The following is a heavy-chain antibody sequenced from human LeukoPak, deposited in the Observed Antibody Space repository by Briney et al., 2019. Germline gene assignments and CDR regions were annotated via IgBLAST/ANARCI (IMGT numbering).Heavy chain of an antibody. V-gene: IGHV1-18*01. CDR3: ARESYYDSSGYYGFYYFDH. D-gene: IGHD3-22*01. Sequence: ASVKVSCKASGYTFTSYGISWVRQAPGQGLEWMGWISAYNGNTSYAQKLQGRVTMTTDTSTSTAYMELRSLRSDDTAVYYCARESYYDSSGYYGFYYFDHWGQGTLVTVSS. J-gene: IGHJ4*02. CDR1: GYTFTSYG. CDR2: ISAYNGNT.